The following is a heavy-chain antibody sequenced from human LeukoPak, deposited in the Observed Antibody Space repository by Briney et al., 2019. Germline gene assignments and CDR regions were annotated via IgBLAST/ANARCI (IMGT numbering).Heavy chain of an antibody. CDR1: GFTFSSYG. V-gene: IGHV3-30*03. CDR3: ARDGYYYDSSGYYVDY. Sequence: PGGSLRLSCAASGFTFSSYGMHWVRQAPGKGLEWVAVISYDGSNKYYADSVKGRFTISRDNSKNTLYLQMNSLRAEDTAVYYCARDGYYYDSSGYYVDYWGQGTLVTVSS. CDR2: ISYDGSNK. D-gene: IGHD3-22*01. J-gene: IGHJ4*02.